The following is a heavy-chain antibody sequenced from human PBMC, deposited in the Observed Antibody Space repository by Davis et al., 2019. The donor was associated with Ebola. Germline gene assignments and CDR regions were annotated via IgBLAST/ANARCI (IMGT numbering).Heavy chain of an antibody. Sequence: ASVKVSCKASGYTFVDCFIHWVRLAPGQGLEWMGIINPSGGSTTYAQKFQGRVTMTRDTSTRTVYMELSSLRSEDTAVYYCARGRGHYESSGGDFWGQGTLVTVSS. J-gene: IGHJ4*02. CDR2: INPSGGST. CDR1: GYTFVDCF. CDR3: ARGRGHYESSGGDF. D-gene: IGHD3-22*01. V-gene: IGHV1-46*01.